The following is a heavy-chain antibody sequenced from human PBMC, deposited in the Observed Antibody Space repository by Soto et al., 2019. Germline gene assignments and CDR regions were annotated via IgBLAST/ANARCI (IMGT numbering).Heavy chain of an antibody. V-gene: IGHV4-34*01. Sequence: SETLSLTCAVYGGSFSGYYWSWIRQPPGKGLEWIGEINHSGSTNYNPSLKSRVTISVDTSKNQFSLKLSSVTAADTAVYYCARVRRVAAAGKRYYYYGMDVWGQGTTVTSP. CDR2: INHSGST. CDR3: ARVRRVAAAGKRYYYYGMDV. D-gene: IGHD6-13*01. CDR1: GGSFSGYY. J-gene: IGHJ6*02.